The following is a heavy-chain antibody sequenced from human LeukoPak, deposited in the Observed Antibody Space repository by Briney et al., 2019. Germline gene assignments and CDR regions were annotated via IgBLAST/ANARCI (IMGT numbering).Heavy chain of an antibody. V-gene: IGHV3-48*03. J-gene: IGHJ4*02. Sequence: PGGSLRLSCAVSGVTVSSNHMSWVRQAPGKGLEWVSYISGNGRTIYYADSVKGRFTISRDNAKNSLYLQMNNLRAEDTAIYYCARLFRDAVVLPADYWGQGTLVTVSS. CDR2: ISGNGRTI. CDR1: GVTVSSNH. CDR3: ARLFRDAVVLPADY. D-gene: IGHD2-2*01.